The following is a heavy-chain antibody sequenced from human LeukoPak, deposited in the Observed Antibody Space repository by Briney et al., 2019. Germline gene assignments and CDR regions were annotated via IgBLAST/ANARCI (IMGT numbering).Heavy chain of an antibody. CDR1: GGSISSYY. D-gene: IGHD2/OR15-2a*01. V-gene: IGHV4-59*08. J-gene: IGHJ5*02. CDR2: IYYSGST. CDR3: ARRNRRRGGYWFDP. Sequence: SETLSLTCTVSGGSISSYYWSWIRQPPGKGLEWIGYIYYSGSTNYNPSLKSRVTISVDTSKNQFSLKLSSVTAADTAVYYCARRNRRRGGYWFDPWGQGTLVTVSS.